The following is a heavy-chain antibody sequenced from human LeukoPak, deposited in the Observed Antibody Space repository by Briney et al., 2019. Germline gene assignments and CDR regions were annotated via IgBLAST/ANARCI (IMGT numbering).Heavy chain of an antibody. V-gene: IGHV1-69*13. CDR2: IIPIFGTA. J-gene: IGHJ4*02. CDR3: ARVSGWYTSLYYFDY. D-gene: IGHD6-19*01. Sequence: SVKVSCKASGGTFSSYAIGWVRQAPGQGLEWMGGIIPIFGTANYAQKFQGRVTITADESTSTAYMELSSLRSEDTAVYYCARVSGWYTSLYYFDYWGQGTLVTVSS. CDR1: GGTFSSYA.